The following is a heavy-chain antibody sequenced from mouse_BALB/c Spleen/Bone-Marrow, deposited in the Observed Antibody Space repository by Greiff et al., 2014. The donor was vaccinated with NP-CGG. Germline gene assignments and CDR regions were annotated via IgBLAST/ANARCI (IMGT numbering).Heavy chain of an antibody. D-gene: IGHD1-1*01. V-gene: IGHV1-9*01. CDR2: ILPGSGST. J-gene: IGHJ2*01. CDR3: ARLNYYGSLDY. Sequence: IGEILPGSGSTNYNEKFKGKSTFTADTSSNTAYMQLSSLTSEDSAVYYCARLNYYGSLDYWGQGTTLTVSS.